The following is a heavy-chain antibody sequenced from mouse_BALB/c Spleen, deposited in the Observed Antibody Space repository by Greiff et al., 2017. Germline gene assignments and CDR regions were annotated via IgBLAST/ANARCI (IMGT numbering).Heavy chain of an antibody. Sequence: VQLQESGPGLVAPSQSLSITCTVSGFSLTSYDISWIRQPPGKGLEWLGVIWTGGGTNYNSAFMSRLSISKDNSKSQVFLKMNSLQTDDTAIYYCVREGYGSSYFDYWGQGTTLTVSS. CDR3: VREGYGSSYFDY. V-gene: IGHV2-9-2*01. J-gene: IGHJ2*01. D-gene: IGHD1-1*01. CDR2: IWTGGGT. CDR1: GFSLTSYD.